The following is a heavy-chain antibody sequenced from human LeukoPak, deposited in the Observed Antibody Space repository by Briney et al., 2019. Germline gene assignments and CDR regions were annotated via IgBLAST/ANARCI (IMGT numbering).Heavy chain of an antibody. CDR1: GHSFTSYW. CDR3: ARHPDILTGDDAFDI. Sequence: GESLKISCKGSGHSFTSYWISWVRQISGKGLEWMGIIYPGDSDTRYSPSFQGQVTISADKSISTAYLQWSSLKASDNAMYYCARHPDILTGDDAFDIWGQGTMVTVSS. CDR2: IYPGDSDT. J-gene: IGHJ3*02. D-gene: IGHD3-9*01. V-gene: IGHV5-51*01.